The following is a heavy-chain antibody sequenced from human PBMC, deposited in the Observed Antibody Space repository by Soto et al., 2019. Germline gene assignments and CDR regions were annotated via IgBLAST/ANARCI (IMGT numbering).Heavy chain of an antibody. J-gene: IGHJ6*02. CDR1: GYNFHIYG. Sequence: QVQLVQSGVEVKKTGASVRVSCKSSGYNFHIYGISWVRQAPGQGLEWMGVISAYNGKTKYAQKVQGRVTMTADTSTRTAYMELRSLRSDDTAVYYCARYDGYLDRYYYGLDVWGQGTTVTVSS. V-gene: IGHV1-18*01. CDR2: ISAYNGKT. D-gene: IGHD5-12*01. CDR3: ARYDGYLDRYYYGLDV.